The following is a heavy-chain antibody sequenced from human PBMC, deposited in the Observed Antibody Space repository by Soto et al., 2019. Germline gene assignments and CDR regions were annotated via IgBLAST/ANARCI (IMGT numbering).Heavy chain of an antibody. Sequence: QVQLQESGPGLVKPSQTLSLTCTVSGGSISSGGYYWSWIRQHPGKGLEWIGYIYYSGSTYYNPSLKSRVTISVDTSKNQFSLQLSSVTAADTAVYYCARGSTVLGYFDYWGQGTLVTVSS. CDR2: IYYSGST. CDR3: ARGSTVLGYFDY. V-gene: IGHV4-31*03. J-gene: IGHJ4*02. D-gene: IGHD3-3*02. CDR1: GGSISSGGYY.